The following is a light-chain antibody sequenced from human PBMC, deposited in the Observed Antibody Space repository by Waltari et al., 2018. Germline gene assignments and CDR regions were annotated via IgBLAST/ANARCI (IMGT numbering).Light chain of an antibody. CDR1: TSNIGSNT. J-gene: IGLJ3*02. CDR3: AAWDDSLNGPV. CDR2: SNN. V-gene: IGLV1-44*01. Sequence: QSVLTQPPPAAGPPGTRAPIPRAATTSNIGSNTSNWYQQLPGTAPKLLIYSNNQRPSGVPDRFSGSKSGTSASLAISGLQSEDEADYYCAAWDDSLNGPVFGGGTKLTVL.